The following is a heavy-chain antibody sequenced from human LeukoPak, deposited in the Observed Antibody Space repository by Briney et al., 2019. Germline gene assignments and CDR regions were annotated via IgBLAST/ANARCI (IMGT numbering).Heavy chain of an antibody. J-gene: IGHJ6*02. CDR1: GFTFISYW. D-gene: IGHD3-16*01. CDR2: INHNGNVN. Sequence: GGSLRLSCAASGFTFISYWMNWARQAPGKGLEWVASINHNGNVNYYVDSVKGRFTISRDNAKNSLYLQMSNLRAEDTAVYFCARGGGLDVWGQGATVTVSS. V-gene: IGHV3-7*03. CDR3: ARGGGLDV.